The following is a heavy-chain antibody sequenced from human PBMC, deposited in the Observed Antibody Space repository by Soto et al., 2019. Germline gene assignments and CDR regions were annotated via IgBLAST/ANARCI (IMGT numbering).Heavy chain of an antibody. CDR1: GGTFSSYA. CDR2: MIPIFGTA. D-gene: IGHD3-3*01. Sequence: QVQLVQSGAEVKKPGSSVKVSCKASGGTFSSYAISWVRQAPGQGLEWMGGMIPIFGTANYAQQFQGRVTITADKSTSTAYMELSSLRSEDTAVYYCARDPYDFWSGYHHYYYGMDVWGQGTTVTVSS. J-gene: IGHJ6*02. CDR3: ARDPYDFWSGYHHYYYGMDV. V-gene: IGHV1-69*06.